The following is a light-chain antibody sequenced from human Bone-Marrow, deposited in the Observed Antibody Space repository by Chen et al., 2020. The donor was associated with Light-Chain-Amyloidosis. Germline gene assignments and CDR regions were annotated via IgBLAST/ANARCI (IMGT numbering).Light chain of an antibody. J-gene: IGLJ3*02. CDR3: QSYQGSSQGV. CDR1: SGSIATNY. CDR2: EDD. V-gene: IGLV6-57*01. Sequence: NFMLTQPHSVSESPGKTVIISCTRSSGSIATNYVRWYQQRPGSSPTTVIYEDDQRPSGVPDRFSGSIDRSPNSASLTISGLKTEDEADYYCQSYQGSSQGVFGGGTKLTV.